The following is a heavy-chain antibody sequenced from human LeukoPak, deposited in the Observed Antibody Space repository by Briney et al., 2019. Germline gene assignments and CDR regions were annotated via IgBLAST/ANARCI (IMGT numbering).Heavy chain of an antibody. D-gene: IGHD3-16*02. J-gene: IGHJ4*02. CDR3: ARTLVDYVWGSYRYTGFDY. CDR2: IYWDDDK. Sequence: SGPTLVKPTQTLTLTCTFSGFSLSTSGVGVGWIRQPPGKALEWLALIYWDDDKRYSPSLKSRLTITKDTSKNQVVLTMTNMDPVDTATYYYARTLVDYVWGSYRYTGFDYWGQGTLVTVSS. V-gene: IGHV2-5*02. CDR1: GFSLSTSGVG.